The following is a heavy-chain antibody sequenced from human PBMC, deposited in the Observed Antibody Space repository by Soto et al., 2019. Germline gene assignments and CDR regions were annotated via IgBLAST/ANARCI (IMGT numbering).Heavy chain of an antibody. CDR2: IIPIFGTA. Sequence: QVQLVQSGAEVKKPGSSVKVSCKASGGPFSSYAISWVRQAPGQGLEWMGGIIPIFGTANYAQKFQGRVTITADESTSTAYMELSSLRSEDTAVYYCARGNNWNDEVGYYYGMDVWGQGTTVTVSS. CDR1: GGPFSSYA. J-gene: IGHJ6*02. V-gene: IGHV1-69*01. D-gene: IGHD1-1*01. CDR3: ARGNNWNDEVGYYYGMDV.